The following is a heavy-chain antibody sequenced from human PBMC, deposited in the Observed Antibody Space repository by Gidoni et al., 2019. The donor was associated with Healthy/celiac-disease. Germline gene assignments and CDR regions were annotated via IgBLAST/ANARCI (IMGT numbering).Heavy chain of an antibody. CDR3: ARGGYYYGSGSYLS. J-gene: IGHJ5*02. CDR1: GGSFSGYY. Sequence: QVQLQQWGAGLLKPSETLSLTCAVYGGSFSGYYWSWIRQPPGKGLEWIGEINHSGSTNYNPSLKSRVTISVDTSKNQLSLKLSSVTAADTAVYYCARGGYYYGSGSYLSWGQGTLVTVSS. V-gene: IGHV4-34*01. CDR2: INHSGST. D-gene: IGHD3-10*01.